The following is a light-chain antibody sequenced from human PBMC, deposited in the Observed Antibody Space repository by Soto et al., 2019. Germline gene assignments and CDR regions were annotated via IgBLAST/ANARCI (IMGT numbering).Light chain of an antibody. Sequence: DIQLTQSPSFLSASVGDRVTVTCRASQDISSYLAWYQQKPGKAPKLLIHTASTLQSGVPSRFSGSVSGADFTLTIRSLQPDDFATYYCQQRYSYPITFGQGTRLDIK. CDR1: QDISSY. CDR2: TAS. CDR3: QQRYSYPIT. J-gene: IGKJ5*01. V-gene: IGKV1-9*01.